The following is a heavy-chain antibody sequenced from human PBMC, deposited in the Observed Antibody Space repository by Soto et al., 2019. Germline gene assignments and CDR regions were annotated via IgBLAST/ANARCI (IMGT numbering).Heavy chain of an antibody. J-gene: IGHJ4*02. CDR3: ARDLYGSGSFFRDYYFDY. V-gene: IGHV1-18*01. CDR1: GYTFTSYG. Sequence: ASVKVSCKASGYTFTSYGISWVRQAPGQGLEWMGWISAYNGNTNYAQKLQGRVTMTTDTSTSTAYMELRSLRSDDTAVYYCARDLYGSGSFFRDYYFDYWGQGTLVTVSS. D-gene: IGHD3-10*01. CDR2: ISAYNGNT.